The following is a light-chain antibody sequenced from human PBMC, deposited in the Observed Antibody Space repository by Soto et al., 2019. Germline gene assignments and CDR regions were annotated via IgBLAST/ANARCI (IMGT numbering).Light chain of an antibody. CDR2: TAS. J-gene: IGKJ3*01. Sequence: DTQMTQSPSSLSASVGDRVTITCRASQGISNYLAWYQQKPGKVPKLLIYTASTLQSGVPSRFSGSGSGTDFILTISSLQPEDVSTFYCQKYNSAPPFTFGPGTKVDIK. V-gene: IGKV1-27*01. CDR3: QKYNSAPPFT. CDR1: QGISNY.